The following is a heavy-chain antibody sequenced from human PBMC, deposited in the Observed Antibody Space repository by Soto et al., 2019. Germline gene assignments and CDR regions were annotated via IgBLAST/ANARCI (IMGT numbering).Heavy chain of an antibody. CDR3: ATVRTVMSPGVQYFFDN. J-gene: IGHJ4*01. V-gene: IGHV1-46*01. CDR2: INPTSGTT. D-gene: IGHD3-16*01. Sequence: GASVKVSCKASGYTFANYHMHWVRQAPGQGLEWMGIINPTSGTTTYAQRFQGRVTMTRDTSTTTVYMELSSLGSVDTAVYYCATVRTVMSPGVQYFFDNWG. CDR1: GYTFANYH.